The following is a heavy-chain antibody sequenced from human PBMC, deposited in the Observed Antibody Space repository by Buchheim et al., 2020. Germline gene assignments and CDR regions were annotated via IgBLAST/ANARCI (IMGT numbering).Heavy chain of an antibody. CDR2: ISYDGSNK. V-gene: IGHV3-30*04. CDR1: GFTFSSYA. J-gene: IGHJ6*02. Sequence: QVQLVESGGGVVQPGRSLRLSCAASGFTFSSYAMHWVRQAPGKGLEWVAVISYDGSNKYYADSVKGRFTIYRDNSKNTLYLQMNSLRAEDTAVYYCARENIVVVPAATLYYYYYGMDVWGQGTT. D-gene: IGHD2-2*01. CDR3: ARENIVVVPAATLYYYYYGMDV.